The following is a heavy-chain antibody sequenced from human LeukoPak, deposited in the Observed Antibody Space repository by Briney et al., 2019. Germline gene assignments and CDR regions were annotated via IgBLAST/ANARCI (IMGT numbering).Heavy chain of an antibody. CDR1: GFNNVW. J-gene: IGHJ4*02. CDR3: TSEDQGGFDY. CDR2: IKSKTEDGTT. Sequence: PGGSLRLSCATSGFNNVWMSWVRPAPGQGLEWVGRIKSKTEDGTTDYAAPVKGRFTISRDDSKSTLYLQMNGLKTEDTAVYYCTSEDQGGFDYWGQGTLVTVSS. D-gene: IGHD1-26*01. V-gene: IGHV3-15*01.